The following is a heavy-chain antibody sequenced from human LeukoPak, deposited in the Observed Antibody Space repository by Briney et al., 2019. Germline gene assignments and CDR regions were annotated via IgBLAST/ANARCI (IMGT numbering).Heavy chain of an antibody. V-gene: IGHV3-11*01. Sequence: GGSLRLSCAASGFIFGDYYMSWIRQAPGKGLEWVSHISSSGNTMYYADSVKGRFTISRDNAKNSLYLQMNSLRAEDTAVYYCARVGMAIGWSLDLWGRGTLVTVSS. D-gene: IGHD2-21*01. CDR1: GFIFGDYY. J-gene: IGHJ2*01. CDR3: ARVGMAIGWSLDL. CDR2: ISSSGNTM.